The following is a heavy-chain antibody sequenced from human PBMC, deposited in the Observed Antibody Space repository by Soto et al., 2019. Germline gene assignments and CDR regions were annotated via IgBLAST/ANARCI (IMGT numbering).Heavy chain of an antibody. V-gene: IGHV1-18*01. CDR1: GYTFTSYG. Sequence: QVQLVQSGAEVKKPGASVKVSCKASGYTFTSYGISWVRQAPGQGLEWMGWISAYNGNTTYAQKLQGRVTMTTDTSTSTAYMELRSLRSDDTAVYYCARPDYYDSSGYYPWYFDYWGQGTLVTVSS. CDR3: ARPDYYDSSGYYPWYFDY. D-gene: IGHD3-22*01. J-gene: IGHJ4*02. CDR2: ISAYNGNT.